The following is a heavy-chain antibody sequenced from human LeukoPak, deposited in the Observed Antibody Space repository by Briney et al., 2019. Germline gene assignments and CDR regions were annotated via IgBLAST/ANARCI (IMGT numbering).Heavy chain of an antibody. CDR3: ARERGEVGATDY. V-gene: IGHV4-34*01. Sequence: PSETLSLTCAVYGGSFSGYYWSWIRQPPGKGLEWIGEINHSGSTNYNPSLKSRVTISVDTSKNQFSLKLSSVTAADTAVYYCARERGEVGATDYWGQGTLVTVSS. CDR1: GGSFSGYY. D-gene: IGHD1-26*01. CDR2: INHSGST. J-gene: IGHJ4*02.